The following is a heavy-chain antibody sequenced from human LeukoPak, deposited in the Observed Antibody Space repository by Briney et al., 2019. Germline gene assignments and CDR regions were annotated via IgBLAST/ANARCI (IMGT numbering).Heavy chain of an antibody. V-gene: IGHV4-59*01. Sequence: SETLSLTCTVSGGSISSYYWSWIRQPPGKGLEWIGYIYYSGSTNYNPSLKSRVTISVDTSKNQFSLKLSSVTAADTAVYYCARGEYYSPPDAFDIWGQGTMVTVSS. D-gene: IGHD3-10*01. CDR3: ARGEYYSPPDAFDI. J-gene: IGHJ3*02. CDR1: GGSISSYY. CDR2: IYYSGST.